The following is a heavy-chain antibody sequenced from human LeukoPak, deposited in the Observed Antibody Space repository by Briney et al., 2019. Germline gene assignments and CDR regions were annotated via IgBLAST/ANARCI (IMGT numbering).Heavy chain of an antibody. CDR3: PKDHRAVAGTPPWFDP. CDR2: VSYDGSNK. J-gene: IGHJ5*02. D-gene: IGHD6-19*01. CDR1: GFTFSSYD. V-gene: IGHV3-30*18. Sequence: GGSLRLSCAASGFTFSSYDMHWVRQAPGKGLEWVAVVSYDGSNKYYADSVKGRFTISRDNSKNTLYLQMNSLRAEDTAIYYCPKDHRAVAGTPPWFDPWGQGTLVTVSS.